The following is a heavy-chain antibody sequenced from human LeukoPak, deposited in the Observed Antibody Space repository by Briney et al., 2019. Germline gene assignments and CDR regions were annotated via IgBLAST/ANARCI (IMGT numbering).Heavy chain of an antibody. J-gene: IGHJ4*02. D-gene: IGHD6-25*01. V-gene: IGHV4-59*01. CDR3: AGDPPDSSGFAY. Sequence: SETLSLTCTVSGGSISSYYWSWIRQPPGKGLEWIGYIYYSGSTNYNPSLKSRVTISVDTSKNQFSLKLSSVTSAATAVYYCAGDPPDSSGFAYGGQEPRSTVSS. CDR2: IYYSGST. CDR1: GGSISSYY.